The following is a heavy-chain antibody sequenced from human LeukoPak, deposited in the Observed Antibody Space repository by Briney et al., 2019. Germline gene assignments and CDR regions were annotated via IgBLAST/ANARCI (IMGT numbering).Heavy chain of an antibody. V-gene: IGHV1-3*03. D-gene: IGHD5-24*01. CDR3: ARDNSVRDGAWWFNP. CDR2: INAGNGNT. Sequence: ASVKVSCKASGYTFTSYAMHWVRQAPGQRLEWMGWINAGNGNTKYSQEFQGRVTLTRDMSTSTDYLELSSLRSEDTAVYYCARDNSVRDGAWWFNPWGQGTLVTVSS. J-gene: IGHJ5*02. CDR1: GYTFTSYA.